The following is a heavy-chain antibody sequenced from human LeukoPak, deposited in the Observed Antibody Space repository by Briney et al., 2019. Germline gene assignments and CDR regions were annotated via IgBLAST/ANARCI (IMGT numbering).Heavy chain of an antibody. Sequence: GASVKVSCKASGYTFTSYGIGWVRQAPGQGLEWMGGIIPIFGTANYAQKFQGRVTITADESTSTAYMELSSLRSEDTAVYYCARAVLLAARSPYYFDYWGQGTLVTVSS. D-gene: IGHD6-6*01. J-gene: IGHJ4*02. CDR2: IIPIFGTA. CDR1: GYTFTSYG. CDR3: ARAVLLAARSPYYFDY. V-gene: IGHV1-69*13.